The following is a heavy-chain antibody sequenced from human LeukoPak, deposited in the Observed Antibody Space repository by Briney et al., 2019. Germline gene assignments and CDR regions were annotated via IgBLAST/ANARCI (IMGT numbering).Heavy chain of an antibody. CDR1: GFTFSSHW. D-gene: IGHD2-2*01. CDR3: ARDFMYNTNCVGC. Sequence: GGSLRLSCAASGFTFSSHWMHWVRQAPGTGLVWVSRIKPDGSTTTYADSVKGRFTISRDNAENTLYLQMNSLRADDTAVYYCARDFMYNTNCVGCWGQGTLVTVSS. J-gene: IGHJ4*02. CDR2: IKPDGSTT. V-gene: IGHV3-74*01.